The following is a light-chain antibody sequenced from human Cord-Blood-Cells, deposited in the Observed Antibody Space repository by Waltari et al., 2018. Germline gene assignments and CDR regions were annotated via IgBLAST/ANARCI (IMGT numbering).Light chain of an antibody. Sequence: QSALTQPASVSGSPGPSITISCTGPSRAVGGDNYVSWYQQHPGKAPKLIIYDVSNRPSGVSNRFSGSKSGNTASLTISGLQAEDEADYYCSSYTSSSTLVVFGGGTKLTVL. CDR3: SSYTSSSTLVV. CDR2: DVS. CDR1: SRAVGGDNY. J-gene: IGLJ2*01. V-gene: IGLV2-14*01.